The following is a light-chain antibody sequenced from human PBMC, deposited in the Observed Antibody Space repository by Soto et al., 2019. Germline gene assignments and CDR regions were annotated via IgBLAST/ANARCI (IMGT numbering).Light chain of an antibody. CDR3: QHYNSYSEA. CDR2: KAS. CDR1: QTISSW. J-gene: IGKJ1*01. V-gene: IGKV1-5*03. Sequence: DIQMTQSPSTLSGSVGDRVTITCRASQTISSWWAWYQQKPGKAPKLLIYKASTLKSGVPSRFSVSGSGTEFTLTISSLQPDDFATDYCQHYNSYSEAFGQGTKVELK.